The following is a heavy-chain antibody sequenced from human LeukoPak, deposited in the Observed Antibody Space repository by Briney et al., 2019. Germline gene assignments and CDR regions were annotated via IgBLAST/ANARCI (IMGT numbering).Heavy chain of an antibody. CDR1: GGSISSYY. D-gene: IGHD6-13*01. V-gene: IGHV4-59*08. Sequence: SETLSLTCTVSGGSISSYYWSWIRRPPGKGLEWIGYIYYSGSTNYNPSLKSRVTISVDTSKNQFSLKLSSVTAADTAVYYCAGGLAAAGLFFDYWGQGTLVTVSS. J-gene: IGHJ4*02. CDR2: IYYSGST. CDR3: AGGLAAAGLFFDY.